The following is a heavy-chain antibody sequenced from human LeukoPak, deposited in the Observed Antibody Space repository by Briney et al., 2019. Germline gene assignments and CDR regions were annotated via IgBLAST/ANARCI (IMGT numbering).Heavy chain of an antibody. J-gene: IGHJ4*02. CDR2: IWYDGSNK. CDR1: RFTFSSYG. D-gene: IGHD3-22*01. V-gene: IGHV3-33*01. Sequence: PGGSLRLSCAASRFTFSSYGMHWVRQAPGKGLEWVAVIWYDGSNKYYADSVKGRFTISRDNSKNTLYLQMNSLRAEDTAVYYCARGIPYYYDSSGLLDYWGQGTLVTVSS. CDR3: ARGIPYYYDSSGLLDY.